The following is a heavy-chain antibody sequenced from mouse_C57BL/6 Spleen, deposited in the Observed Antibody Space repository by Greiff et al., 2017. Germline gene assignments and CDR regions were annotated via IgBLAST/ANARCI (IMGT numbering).Heavy chain of an antibody. V-gene: IGHV1-15*01. D-gene: IGHD1-1*01. CDR2: IDPETGGT. J-gene: IGHJ2*01. CDR1: GYTFTDYE. Sequence: QVQLQQPGAELVRPGASVTLSCKASGYTFTDYEMHWVKQTPVHGLEWIGAIDPETGGTAYNQKFKGKAILTADKSSSTAYMELRSLTSEDSAVYYCTRSNYYYGSSYGDYWGQGTTLTVSS. CDR3: TRSNYYYGSSYGDY.